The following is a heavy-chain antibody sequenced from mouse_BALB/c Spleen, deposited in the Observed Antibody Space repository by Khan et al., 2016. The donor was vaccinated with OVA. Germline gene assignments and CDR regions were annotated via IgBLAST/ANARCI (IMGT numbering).Heavy chain of an antibody. V-gene: IGHV2-6-2*01. J-gene: IGHJ4*01. CDR3: ARHQFPLSMDS. CDR2: IWSDGGT. CDR1: GFSLTSYA. Sequence: VQLVESGPDLVAPSQSLSITCTVSGFSLTSYAIHWVRQPPGKGLEWLVVIWSDGGTTYNSALKSRLSISKDNSKSQVFLKINSLQTDDTAMYYCARHQFPLSMDSWGQGTSVTVSS.